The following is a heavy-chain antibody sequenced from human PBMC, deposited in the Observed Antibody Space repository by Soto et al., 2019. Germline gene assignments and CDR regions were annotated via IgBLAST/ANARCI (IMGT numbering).Heavy chain of an antibody. CDR2: VYYNENT. CDR1: GGSISRFTYY. J-gene: IGHJ5*02. Sequence: QLQLQESGPGLVKPSETLSLTCSVSGGSISRFTYYWGWIRQPPGKGLGWIGTVYYNENTYYNPSLKSRVTITGDTAKNQFSLNLSSVTAADTAMYFCARRERYYGSPGWFDPWGQGTLVTVSS. CDR3: ARRERYYGSPGWFDP. D-gene: IGHD3-10*01. V-gene: IGHV4-39*01.